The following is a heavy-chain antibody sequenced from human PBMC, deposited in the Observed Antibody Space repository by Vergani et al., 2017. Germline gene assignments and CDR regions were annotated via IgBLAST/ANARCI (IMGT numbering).Heavy chain of an antibody. CDR1: GGSFSGYY. CDR2: INHSGST. V-gene: IGHV4-34*01. D-gene: IGHD3-10*01. Sequence: QVQLQQWGAGLLKPSETLYLTCAVYGGSFSGYYWSWIRQPPGKGLEWIGEINHSGSTNYNPSLKSRVTISVDTSKNQFSLKMSSVTAADTAVYYCARVALYGSGSLTSTTYGMDFWGQGTTVTVSS. CDR3: ARVALYGSGSLTSTTYGMDF. J-gene: IGHJ6*02.